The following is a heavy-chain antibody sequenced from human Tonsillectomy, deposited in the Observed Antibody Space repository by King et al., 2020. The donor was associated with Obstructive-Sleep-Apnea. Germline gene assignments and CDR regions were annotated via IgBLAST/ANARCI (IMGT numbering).Heavy chain of an antibody. CDR2: VYYTWST. D-gene: IGHD3-22*01. V-gene: IGHV4-39*01. Sequence: QLQESGPGLVKPSETLSLTCTVSGGPISSSSDYWGWIRQTPGKGLEWIGSVYYTWSTHYNPSLKSRITISMDTSKNQFSLTLTSVTAADTAVYYCASRSSGYYWKRDYFDYWGQGTLATVTS. CDR3: ASRSSGYYWKRDYFDY. J-gene: IGHJ4*02. CDR1: GGPISSSSDY.